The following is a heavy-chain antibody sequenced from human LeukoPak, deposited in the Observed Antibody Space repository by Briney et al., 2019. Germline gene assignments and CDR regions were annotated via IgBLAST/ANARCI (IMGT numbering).Heavy chain of an antibody. V-gene: IGHV4-39*01. J-gene: IGHJ4*02. CDR3: ARQPYSSSDGSRY. Sequence: NPSETLSLTCTVSGGSISSSSYYWGWIRQPPGKGLEWIGSIYYSGSTYYNPSLKSRATISVDTSKNQFSLKLSSVTAADTAVYYCARQPYSSSDGSRYWGQGTLVTVSS. CDR2: IYYSGST. CDR1: GGSISSSSYY. D-gene: IGHD6-13*01.